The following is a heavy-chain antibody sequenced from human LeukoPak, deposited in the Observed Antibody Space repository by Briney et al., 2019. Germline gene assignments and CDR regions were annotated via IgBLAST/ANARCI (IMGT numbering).Heavy chain of an antibody. CDR1: GFTCSSYS. V-gene: IGHV3-48*04. CDR2: ISSSSSSTI. D-gene: IGHD7-27*01. Sequence: GGSLRLSCAASGFTCSSYSMNWVRQAPGKGLEWVSYISSSSSSTIYYADSVKGRFTISRDNAKNSLYLQMNSLRAEDTAVYYCAREEQTGVDYWGQGTLVTVSS. J-gene: IGHJ4*02. CDR3: AREEQTGVDY.